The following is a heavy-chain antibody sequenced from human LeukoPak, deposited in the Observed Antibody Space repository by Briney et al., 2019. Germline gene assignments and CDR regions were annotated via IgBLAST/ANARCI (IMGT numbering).Heavy chain of an antibody. J-gene: IGHJ4*02. CDR3: ARDGTSIVGSLDY. CDR2: ISPNTGGT. V-gene: IGHV1-2*02. D-gene: IGHD1-26*01. Sequence: GASVKVSCKASGYSFPGYYMHWVRQAPGQGLEWMGCISPNTGGTNSAQKFQGRVTMTSDTSITTAYMELSGLRSDDTAVYYCARDGTSIVGSLDYWGQGTLVTVSS. CDR1: GYSFPGYY.